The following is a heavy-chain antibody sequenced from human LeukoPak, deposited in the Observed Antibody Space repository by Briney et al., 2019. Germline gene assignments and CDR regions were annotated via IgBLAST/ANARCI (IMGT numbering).Heavy chain of an antibody. CDR1: GYTFTSYG. J-gene: IGHJ4*02. D-gene: IGHD3-9*01. CDR2: ISAYNGNT. CDR3: ARDYDILTGSISFDY. V-gene: IGHV1-18*04. Sequence: ASVKVSSKASGYTFTSYGISWVRQAPGQGLEWMGWISAYNGNTNYAQKLQGRVTMTTDTSTSTAYMELRSLRSDDTAVYYCARDYDILTGSISFDYWGQGTLVTVSS.